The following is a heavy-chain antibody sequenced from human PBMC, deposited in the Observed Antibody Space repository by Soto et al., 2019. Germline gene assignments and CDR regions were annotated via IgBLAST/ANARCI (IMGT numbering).Heavy chain of an antibody. CDR1: GGSISSSNW. CDR3: ARAEYQLPYGGGHWFDP. CDR2: IYHSGST. D-gene: IGHD2-2*01. J-gene: IGHJ5*02. V-gene: IGHV4-4*02. Sequence: SETLSLTCAVSGGSISSSNWWSWVRQPPGKGLEWIGEIYHSGSTNYNPSLKSRVTISVDKSKNQFSLKLSSGTAADTAVYYCARAEYQLPYGGGHWFDPWGQGTLVTVSS.